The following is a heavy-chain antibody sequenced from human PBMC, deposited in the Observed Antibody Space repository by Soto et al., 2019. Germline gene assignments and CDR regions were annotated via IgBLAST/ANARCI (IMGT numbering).Heavy chain of an antibody. Sequence: QVQLVESGGGVVQPGGSLRLSCAASGFTFSNYGMHWVRQAPGKGLESVAVIWYDGTNKYYADSVKGRFTISRDNSKNTMYLQVNSLRAEDTAVYYCARDYSRYYGMDVWGQGTKVTVSS. CDR1: GFTFSNYG. D-gene: IGHD2-15*01. J-gene: IGHJ6*02. CDR2: IWYDGTNK. V-gene: IGHV3-33*01. CDR3: ARDYSRYYGMDV.